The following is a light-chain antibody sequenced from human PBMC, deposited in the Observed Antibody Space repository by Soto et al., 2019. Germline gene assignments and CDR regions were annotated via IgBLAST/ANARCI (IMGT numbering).Light chain of an antibody. CDR3: QQYYKSPRT. J-gene: IGKJ1*01. CDR2: WAS. Sequence: DIVMTQSPDSLAVSLGERATINCKSSQSLLYNSNNKNYLAWYQQKPGQPPKLLIYWASTRESGVPDRFSGSGSGTDFTLTISSLQAEDVAVYYCQQYYKSPRTFGQGTKVEIK. V-gene: IGKV4-1*01. CDR1: QSLLYNSNNKNY.